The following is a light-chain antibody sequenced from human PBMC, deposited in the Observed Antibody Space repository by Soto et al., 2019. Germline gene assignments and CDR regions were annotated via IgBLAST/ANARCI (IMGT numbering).Light chain of an antibody. CDR1: QSVSSY. Sequence: EIVLTQSPTTLSLSPGERATLSCRASQSVSSYFAWYQQKPGQAPRLLIYDASTRAAGIPARFSGSGSGTDFTLTISSLEPEDFAVYFCQQYNDWPVYTFGLGTKVEI. CDR3: QQYNDWPVYT. J-gene: IGKJ2*01. CDR2: DAS. V-gene: IGKV3-11*01.